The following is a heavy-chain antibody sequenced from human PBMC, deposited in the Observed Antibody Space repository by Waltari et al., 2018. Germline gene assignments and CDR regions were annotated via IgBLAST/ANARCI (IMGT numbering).Heavy chain of an antibody. CDR1: GGTFSSYA. CDR3: ARDSRDGYNYRDY. V-gene: IGHV1-69*05. D-gene: IGHD5-12*01. Sequence: QVQLVQSGAEVKKPGSSVKVSCKASGGTFSSYAISWVRQAPGQGLEWMGGIIPNFGTGNYAQKFQGRVTITTDKSTSTDYMELSSLRSEDTAVYYCARDSRDGYNYRDYWGQGTLVTVSS. CDR2: IIPNFGTG. J-gene: IGHJ4*02.